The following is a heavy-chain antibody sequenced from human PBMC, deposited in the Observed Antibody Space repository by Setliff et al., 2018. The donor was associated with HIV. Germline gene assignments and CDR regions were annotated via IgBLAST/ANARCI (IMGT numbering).Heavy chain of an antibody. Sequence: SETLSLTCTVSGDSISSGSYYWSWIRQPAGQGLEWIGCIYTSGTTNYNPSLKSRVTISVDTSNNQFSLKLSSVPAADTAVYYCARSSSSWSGWFDPWGQGTLVTVSS. J-gene: IGHJ5*02. D-gene: IGHD6-13*01. CDR2: IYTSGTT. CDR3: ARSSSSWSGWFDP. CDR1: GDSISSGSYY. V-gene: IGHV4-61*02.